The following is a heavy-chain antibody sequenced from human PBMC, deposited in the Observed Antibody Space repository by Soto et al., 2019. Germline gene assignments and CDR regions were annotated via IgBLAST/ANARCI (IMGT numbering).Heavy chain of an antibody. CDR3: ARDRPSSGWFGRTTNWFDP. J-gene: IGHJ5*02. V-gene: IGHV1-69*13. CDR2: IIPIFGTA. Sequence: SVKVSCKASGGTFSSYAISWVRQAPGQGLEWMGGIIPIFGTANYAQKFQGRVTITADESTSTAYMELSSLRSEDTAVYYCARDRPSSGWFGRTTNWFDPWGQGTLVTVSS. CDR1: GGTFSSYA. D-gene: IGHD6-19*01.